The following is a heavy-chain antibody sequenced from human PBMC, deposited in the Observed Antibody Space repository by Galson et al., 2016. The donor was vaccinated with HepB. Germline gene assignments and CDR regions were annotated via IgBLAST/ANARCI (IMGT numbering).Heavy chain of an antibody. CDR1: GGSISNYY. CDR3: ARSLRYYDSPFQH. Sequence: ETLSLTCTVFGGSISNYYWSWIRQPPGKGLEWIGYVYYSGTTTYNPSLKTRVTISIATSRNPFSLRLTSVSGADTAVYYCARSLRYYDSPFQHWGQGTLVTVSS. J-gene: IGHJ1*01. CDR2: VYYSGTT. D-gene: IGHD3-22*01. V-gene: IGHV4-59*01.